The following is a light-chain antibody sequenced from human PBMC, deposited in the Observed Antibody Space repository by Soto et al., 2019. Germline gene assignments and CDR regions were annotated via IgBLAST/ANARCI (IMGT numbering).Light chain of an antibody. CDR2: NTN. V-gene: IGLV8-61*01. Sequence: QTVVTQEPSFSVSPGGTVTLTCGLNSGSVSTNYYPTWYQQTPGQAPRTLIYNTNTRFFGVPDRFSGSIVGNKAALTITGAQADDESDYYCVRYMGGGSVVFGGGSKVTVL. CDR1: SGSVSTNYY. J-gene: IGLJ2*01. CDR3: VRYMGGGSVV.